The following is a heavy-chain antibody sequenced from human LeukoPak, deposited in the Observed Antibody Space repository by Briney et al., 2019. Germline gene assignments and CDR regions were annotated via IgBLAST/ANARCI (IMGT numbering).Heavy chain of an antibody. CDR3: ARDSSAAAGTLFYYYYYMDV. CDR1: GFIFSSYG. D-gene: IGHD6-13*01. J-gene: IGHJ6*03. CDR2: IRYDGSKK. Sequence: PGGSLRLSCAASGFIFSSYGMHWVRQAPDKGLEWVAFIRYDGSKKYYADSVKGRFTISRDNAKNSLYLQMNSLRAEDTAVYYCARDSSAAAGTLFYYYYYMDVWGKGTTVTISS. V-gene: IGHV3-30*02.